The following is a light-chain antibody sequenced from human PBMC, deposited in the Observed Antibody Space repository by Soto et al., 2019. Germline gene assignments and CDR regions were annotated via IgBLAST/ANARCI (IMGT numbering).Light chain of an antibody. CDR2: GAS. CDR3: QQRKNWPPLT. J-gene: IGKJ4*01. CDR1: QSLRSN. Sequence: EIVMTQSPATLSVSPGERATLSCRATQSLRSNLAWYQQKPGQAPRLLIYGASTRATGIPARFSGSGSGTEFTLTISSLEPEDFAVYYCQQRKNWPPLTFGGGTKVEIK. V-gene: IGKV3-15*01.